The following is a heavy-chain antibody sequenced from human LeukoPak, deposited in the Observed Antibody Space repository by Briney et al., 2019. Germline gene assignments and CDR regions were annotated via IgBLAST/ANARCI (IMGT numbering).Heavy chain of an antibody. CDR2: ISWNSGSI. CDR1: GFTFDDYA. V-gene: IGHV3-9*01. D-gene: IGHD3-10*01. CDR3: ARDYPYYYGSANWFDP. Sequence: GGSLRLSCAASGFTFDDYAMHWVRQAPGKGLEWVSGISWNSGSIGYADSVKGRFTISRDNAKNSLYLQMNSLRAEDTAVYYCARDYPYYYGSANWFDPWGQGTLVTVSS. J-gene: IGHJ5*02.